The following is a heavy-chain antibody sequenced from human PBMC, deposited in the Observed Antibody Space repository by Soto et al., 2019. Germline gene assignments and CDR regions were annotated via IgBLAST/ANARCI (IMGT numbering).Heavy chain of an antibody. V-gene: IGHV3-30*18. CDR2: ISYDGSNK. J-gene: IGHJ4*02. CDR1: GFTFSSYG. CDR3: AKDKWGLRHGEKTRGYFDY. D-gene: IGHD3-10*01. Sequence: QMQLVESGGGVVQPGRSLRLSCAASGFTFSSYGMHWVRQAPGKGLEWVAVISYDGSNKYYADSVKGRFTISRDNSKNTLYLQMNSLRAEDTAVYYCAKDKWGLRHGEKTRGYFDYWGQGTLVTVSS.